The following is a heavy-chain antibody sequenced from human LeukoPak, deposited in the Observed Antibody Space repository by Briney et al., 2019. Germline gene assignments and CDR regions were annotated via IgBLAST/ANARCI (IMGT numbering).Heavy chain of an antibody. V-gene: IGHV4-39*07. CDR1: GDSITGYY. CDR3: ARALTMVRGVISFDY. CDR2: IYYTGNT. J-gene: IGHJ4*02. Sequence: SETLSLTCSVSGDSITGYYWGWIRQPPGKGLEWIGNIYYTGNTYYNSSLKSRVTISLDTSKNQFSLQLNSVTPEDTAVYYCARALTMVRGVISFDYWGQGTLVTVSS. D-gene: IGHD3-10*01.